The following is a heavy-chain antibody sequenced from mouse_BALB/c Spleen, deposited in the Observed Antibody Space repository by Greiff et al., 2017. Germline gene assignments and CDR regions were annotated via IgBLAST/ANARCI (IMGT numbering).Heavy chain of an antibody. Sequence: DVQLQESGGGLVKPGGSLKLSCAASGFTFSDYYMYWVRQTPEKRLEWVATISDGGSYTYYPDSVKGRFTISRDNAKNNLYLQMSSLKSEDTAMYYCARDEGYGTHWYFDVWGAGTTVTVSS. CDR1: GFTFSDYY. CDR2: ISDGGSYT. CDR3: ARDEGYGTHWYFDV. V-gene: IGHV5-4*02. D-gene: IGHD2-1*01. J-gene: IGHJ1*01.